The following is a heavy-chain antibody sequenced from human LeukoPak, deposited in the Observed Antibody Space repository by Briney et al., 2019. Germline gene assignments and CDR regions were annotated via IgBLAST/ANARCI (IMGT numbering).Heavy chain of an antibody. Sequence: SETLSLTCTVSGGSISSYYWSWIRQPPGKGLEWIGYIYYSGSTNYNPSLKSRVTISVDTSKNQFSLKLSSVTAADTAVYYCARDYIAGNSNWFDSWAREPWSPSPQ. CDR1: GGSISSYY. CDR3: ARDYIAGNSNWFDS. J-gene: IGHJ5*01. CDR2: IYYSGST. D-gene: IGHD6-13*01. V-gene: IGHV4-59*01.